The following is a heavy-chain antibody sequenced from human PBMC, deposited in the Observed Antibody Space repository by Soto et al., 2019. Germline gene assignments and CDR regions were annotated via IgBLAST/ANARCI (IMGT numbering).Heavy chain of an antibody. Sequence: QVQLQESGPGLVKPSGTLSLTCAVSGASISSTNWWSWVRQAPGEGLEWIGEIFHSGTTTYNPSLKSRVIISMDTSTNQHSLRLDSVTAADTAVYFCARHIAVPTTRGFDYWGQGTLVTVSS. V-gene: IGHV4-4*02. J-gene: IGHJ4*02. CDR2: IFHSGTT. CDR3: ARHIAVPTTRGFDY. D-gene: IGHD2-15*01. CDR1: GASISSTNW.